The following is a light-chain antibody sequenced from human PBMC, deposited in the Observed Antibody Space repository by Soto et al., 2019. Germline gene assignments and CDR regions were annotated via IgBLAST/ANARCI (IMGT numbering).Light chain of an antibody. CDR2: DAS. Sequence: DIQMTQSPSTLSASVGDTVTITCRASQLISTWLAWYQQKPGTAPKLLIYDASSLEAGVPSRFSGRQSRTEFTLTISSLQPDDFATYYCQEYNTYSRAFGQGTKVEI. CDR1: QLISTW. V-gene: IGKV1-5*01. J-gene: IGKJ1*01. CDR3: QEYNTYSRA.